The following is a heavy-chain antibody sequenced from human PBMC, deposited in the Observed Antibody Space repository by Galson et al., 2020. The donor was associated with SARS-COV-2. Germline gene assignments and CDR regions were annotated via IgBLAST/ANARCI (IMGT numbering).Heavy chain of an antibody. CDR2: INHSGST. V-gene: IGHV4-34*01. Sequence: PSETLSLTCAVYGGSFSGYYWSWIRQPPGKGLEWIGEINHSGSTNYNPSLKSRVTISVDTSKNQFSLKLSSVTAADTAVYYCARGRECSGGSCYPGYWGQGTLVTVSS. CDR3: ARGRECSGGSCYPGY. D-gene: IGHD2-15*01. J-gene: IGHJ4*02. CDR1: GGSFSGYY.